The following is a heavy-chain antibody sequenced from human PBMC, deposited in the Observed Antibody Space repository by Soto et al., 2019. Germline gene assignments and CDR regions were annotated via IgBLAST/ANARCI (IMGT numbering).Heavy chain of an antibody. CDR1: GGSIDNSHSF. D-gene: IGHD3-3*01. Sequence: SETLSLTCDVSGGSIDNSHSFWGWIRQPPGKGLEWIGEINHTGGTHYNPSLKSRVTMSVDTSKNQFSLRLSSVTAADTAIYYCATRITVFGLLIPPFDPWGQGTQVTVSS. CDR2: INHTGGT. V-gene: IGHV4-34*01. J-gene: IGHJ5*02. CDR3: ATRITVFGLLIPPFDP.